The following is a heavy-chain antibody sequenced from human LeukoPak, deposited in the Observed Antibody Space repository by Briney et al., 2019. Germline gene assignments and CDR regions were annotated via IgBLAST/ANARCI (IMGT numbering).Heavy chain of an antibody. V-gene: IGHV1-69*06. Sequence: PRASVKVSCKASGGTFSSYAISWVRQAPGQGLEWMGEIIPIFGTANYAQKFQGRVTITADKSTSTAYMELSSLRSEDTAVYYCARGPPPGRGYDSRYYYYMDVWGKGTTVTVSS. J-gene: IGHJ6*03. CDR2: IIPIFGTA. CDR3: ARGPPPGRGYDSRYYYYMDV. D-gene: IGHD5-12*01. CDR1: GGTFSSYA.